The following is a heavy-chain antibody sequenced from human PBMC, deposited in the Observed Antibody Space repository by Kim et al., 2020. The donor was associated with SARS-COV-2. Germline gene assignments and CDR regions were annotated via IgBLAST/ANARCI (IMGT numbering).Heavy chain of an antibody. Sequence: NTKYSQKFQGRVTITRDTSASTAYMELSSLRSEDTAVYYCARGDNWNAPIWGQGTLVTVSS. CDR3: ARGDNWNAPI. CDR2: NT. J-gene: IGHJ4*02. D-gene: IGHD1-20*01. V-gene: IGHV1-3*01.